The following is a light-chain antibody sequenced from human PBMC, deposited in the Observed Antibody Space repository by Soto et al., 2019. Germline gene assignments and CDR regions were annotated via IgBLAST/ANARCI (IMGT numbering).Light chain of an antibody. CDR3: QQRSNWPPIT. Sequence: VLTQSPATLSVSPGEGATLSCRASQSVRSNLAWYQQKPGQAPRLLIYGASNRAAGIPARFSGSGSGTDFTLTINSLEPEDFAVYYCQQRSNWPPITFGQGTRLEIK. V-gene: IGKV3-11*01. CDR1: QSVRSN. J-gene: IGKJ5*01. CDR2: GAS.